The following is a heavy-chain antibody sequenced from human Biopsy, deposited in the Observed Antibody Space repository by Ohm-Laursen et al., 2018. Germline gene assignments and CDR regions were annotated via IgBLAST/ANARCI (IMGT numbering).Heavy chain of an antibody. J-gene: IGHJ1*01. CDR2: INPHSGTT. CDR3: AKGQDLRGGAEYFQH. V-gene: IGHV1-2*02. D-gene: IGHD2-15*01. Sequence: ASVKVSCKASGYTFTGQYLHWVRQVPGQGLEWMGWINPHSGTTKFAQDFQGRITMTRDTSITTAYMELRRLRSDDTAVYYCAKGQDLRGGAEYFQHWGQGALVTVSS. CDR1: GYTFTGQY.